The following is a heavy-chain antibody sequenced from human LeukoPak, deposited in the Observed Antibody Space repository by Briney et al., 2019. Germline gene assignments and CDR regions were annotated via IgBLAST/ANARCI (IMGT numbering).Heavy chain of an antibody. D-gene: IGHD3-3*01. Sequence: PGGSLRLSCAASGFTFDDYGMSWVRQAPGKGLEWVSGINWNGGSTGYADSVKGRFTISRDNAKNSLYLQMNSLRAEDTALYYCERERGKYYDFWSGPWGAFDIWGQGTMVTVSS. V-gene: IGHV3-20*04. CDR2: INWNGGST. CDR1: GFTFDDYG. J-gene: IGHJ3*02. CDR3: ERERGKYYDFWSGPWGAFDI.